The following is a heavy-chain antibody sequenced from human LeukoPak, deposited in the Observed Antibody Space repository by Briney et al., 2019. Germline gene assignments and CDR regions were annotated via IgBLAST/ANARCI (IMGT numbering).Heavy chain of an antibody. CDR1: GFTFSSYW. D-gene: IGHD2/OR15-2a*01. J-gene: IGHJ6*02. V-gene: IGHV3-74*01. CDR3: AGLQNVPSYYYYYVMDV. CDR2: INSDGSTT. Sequence: GGSLRLSCAASGFTFSSYWMHWVRQAPGKGLVWVSRINSDGSTTNYADSVKGRFTISRDNAKNTLFLQMNSLRAEDTAVYYCAGLQNVPSYYYYYVMDVWGQGTTVTVSS.